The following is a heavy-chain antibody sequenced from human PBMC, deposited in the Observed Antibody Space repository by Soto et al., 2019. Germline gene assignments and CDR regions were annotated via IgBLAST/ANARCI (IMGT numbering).Heavy chain of an antibody. Sequence: QVQLQESGPGLVKPSGTLSLTCAVSSGSISSSNWWSWVRQPPGKGLEWIGEIYHSGSTNYNPSRKRRVTISVDKSKNQFSLKLSAVTAADTAVYYCARAGYSSGWFDYWGQGTLVTVSS. CDR2: IYHSGST. CDR3: ARAGYSSGWFDY. D-gene: IGHD6-19*01. CDR1: SGSISSSNW. J-gene: IGHJ4*02. V-gene: IGHV4-4*02.